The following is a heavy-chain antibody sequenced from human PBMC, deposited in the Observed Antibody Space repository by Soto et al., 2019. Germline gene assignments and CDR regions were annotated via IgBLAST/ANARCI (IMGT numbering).Heavy chain of an antibody. J-gene: IGHJ4*02. D-gene: IGHD7-27*01. CDR2: ISKDSGRAT. CDR1: GGSISSYY. CDR3: AKENWANPAS. Sequence: LSLTCTVSGGSISSYYWSWIRQAPGKGLEWISYISKDSGRATRYADSVKGRFTISRDNAKNSLFLQMNNLTVEDTAVYYCAKENWANPASGGQGTLVTVSS. V-gene: IGHV3-11*01.